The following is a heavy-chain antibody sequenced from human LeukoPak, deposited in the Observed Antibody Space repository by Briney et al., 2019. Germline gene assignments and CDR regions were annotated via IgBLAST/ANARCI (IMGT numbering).Heavy chain of an antibody. CDR3: ARDRGSGWYGDLGY. CDR2: ISGISDYK. J-gene: IGHJ4*02. Sequence: GGSLRLSCAASGFPFSSFSMNWVRQIPGKGLEWVSSISGISDYKFYADSVKGRFTVSRDNVKKSLYLEMHSLTVEDTGVYFCARDRGSGWYGDLGYWGQGTLVTVSS. D-gene: IGHD6-19*01. CDR1: GFPFSSFS. V-gene: IGHV3-21*01.